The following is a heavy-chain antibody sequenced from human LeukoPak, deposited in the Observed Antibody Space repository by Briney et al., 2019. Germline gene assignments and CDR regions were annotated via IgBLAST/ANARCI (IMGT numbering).Heavy chain of an antibody. CDR2: IIPIFGTA. D-gene: IGHD6-19*01. J-gene: IGHJ4*02. Sequence: GASVKVSCKASGGTFSSYAISWVRQAPGQGLEWMGGIIPIFGTANYAQKFQGRVTITADESTSTAYMELSSLRSEDTAVYYCARDGSGWYKKLDRFDYWGQGTLVTVSS. CDR1: GGTFSSYA. CDR3: ARDGSGWYKKLDRFDY. V-gene: IGHV1-69*13.